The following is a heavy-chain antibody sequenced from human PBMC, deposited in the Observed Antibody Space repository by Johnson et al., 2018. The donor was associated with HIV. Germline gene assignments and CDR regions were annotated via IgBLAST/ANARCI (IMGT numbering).Heavy chain of an antibody. CDR2: IRYDGSNK. D-gene: IGHD6-19*01. J-gene: IGHJ3*02. CDR3: AKGKSSGLGAFDI. Sequence: QVQLVESGGGVVQPGGSLRLSCAASGFTFGIYGMHWVRQAPGKGLEWVAFIRYDGSNKYYADSVKGRFTISRDNSKNTLYLQINILRAEDTAVFYGAKGKSSGLGAFDIWGQGTKVIVSS. CDR1: GFTFGIYG. V-gene: IGHV3-30*02.